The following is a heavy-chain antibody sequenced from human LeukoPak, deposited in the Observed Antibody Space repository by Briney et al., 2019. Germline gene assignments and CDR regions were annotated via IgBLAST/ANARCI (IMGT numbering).Heavy chain of an antibody. CDR2: IYYSGST. CDR3: AREQVGGYQLLGYYYYYYMDV. J-gene: IGHJ6*03. CDR1: GGSISSSSYY. Sequence: PSETLSLTCTVSGGSISSSSYYWGWIRQPPGKGLEWIGSIYYSGSTYYNPSLKSRVTISVDTSKNQFSLKLSSVTAADTAVYYCAREQVGGYQLLGYYYYYYMDVWGKGTTVTVSS. V-gene: IGHV4-39*07. D-gene: IGHD2-2*01.